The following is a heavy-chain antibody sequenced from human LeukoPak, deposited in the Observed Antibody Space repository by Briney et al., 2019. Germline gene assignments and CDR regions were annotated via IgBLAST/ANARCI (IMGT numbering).Heavy chain of an antibody. Sequence: KTSETLSLTCAVYGGSFSGYYWSWIRQPPGKWLEWIGEINHSGSTNYNPSLKSRVTISVDTSKNQFSLKLSSVTAADTAVYYCARLCLASLKERDNVDTAMTGDYWGQGTLVTASS. D-gene: IGHD5-18*01. J-gene: IGHJ4*02. CDR1: GGSFSGYY. CDR3: ARLCLASLKERDNVDTAMTGDY. V-gene: IGHV4-34*01. CDR2: INHSGST.